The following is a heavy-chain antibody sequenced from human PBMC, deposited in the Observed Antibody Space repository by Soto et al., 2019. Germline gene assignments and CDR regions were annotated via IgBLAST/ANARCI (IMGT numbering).Heavy chain of an antibody. Sequence: QVQLVQSGAEVKKPGASVRVACKASGYTFTGDYMHWVRQAPGQGLEWMGWINPNSGGTNYAQKFQGRVTMTRDTSISTAYMELSRLRSDDTAVYYCARDPIAAACWSFDYGGHGTLVTVSS. J-gene: IGHJ4*01. CDR2: INPNSGGT. D-gene: IGHD6-13*01. CDR1: GYTFTGDY. CDR3: ARDPIAAACWSFDY. V-gene: IGHV1-2*02.